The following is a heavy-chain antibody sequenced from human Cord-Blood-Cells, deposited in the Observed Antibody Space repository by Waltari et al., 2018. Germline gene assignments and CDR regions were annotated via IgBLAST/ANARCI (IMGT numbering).Heavy chain of an antibody. CDR3: ASHSGSYSEAFDI. CDR1: GFTFSSYE. V-gene: IGHV3-48*03. D-gene: IGHD1-26*01. CDR2: ISSSGSTI. Sequence: LVQPGGSLRLSCAASGFTFSSYEMNWVRQAPGKGLEWVSYISSSGSTIYYADSVKGRFTISRDNAKNSLYLQMNSLRAEDTAVYYCASHSGSYSEAFDIWGQGTMVTVSS. J-gene: IGHJ3*02.